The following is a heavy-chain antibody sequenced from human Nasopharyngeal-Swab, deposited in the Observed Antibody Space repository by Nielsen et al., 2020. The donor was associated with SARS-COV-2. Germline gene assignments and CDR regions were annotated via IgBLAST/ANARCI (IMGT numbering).Heavy chain of an antibody. CDR2: IYHSGST. V-gene: IGHV4-30-2*01. Sequence: RQAPGKGLECVVYIYHSGSTYYHPSLKSLVTLSVYRSKNQFSLKLSSVTAADTAVYYCAREGGYCGGDCPEYVDYWGQGTLVTVSS. CDR3: AREGGYCGGDCPEYVDY. D-gene: IGHD2-21*02. J-gene: IGHJ4*02.